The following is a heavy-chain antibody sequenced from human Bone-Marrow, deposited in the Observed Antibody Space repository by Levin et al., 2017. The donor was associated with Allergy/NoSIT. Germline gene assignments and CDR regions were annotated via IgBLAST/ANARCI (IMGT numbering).Heavy chain of an antibody. D-gene: IGHD6-13*01. CDR3: TTDRGIASRPLFDY. J-gene: IGHJ4*02. V-gene: IGHV3-15*01. Sequence: PGGSLRLSCAASGLTLSSAWLGWVRQAPGEGLQWVGRIKSKSDGGTTDYGAAVKGRFTISRDDSKNTLYLQMNSLTTEDTAMYYCTTDRGIASRPLFDYWGPGTLVTVS. CDR2: IKSKSDGGTT. CDR1: GLTLSSAW.